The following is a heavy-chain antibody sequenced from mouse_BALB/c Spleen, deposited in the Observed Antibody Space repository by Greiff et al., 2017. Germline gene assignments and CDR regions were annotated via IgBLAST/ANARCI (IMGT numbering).Heavy chain of an antibody. CDR2: IYPGDGDT. V-gene: IGHV1-87*01. D-gene: IGHD1-1*01. J-gene: IGHJ2*01. CDR1: GYTFTTYW. CDR3: ARRDSTTVEPFGY. Sequence: VQLQQSGAELARPGASVKLSCKASGYTFTTYWMQWVKQRPGQGLEWIGAIYPGDGDTRYTQKFKGKATLTADKSSSTAYMQLSSLASEDSAVYYCARRDSTTVEPFGYWGQGTTHTVST.